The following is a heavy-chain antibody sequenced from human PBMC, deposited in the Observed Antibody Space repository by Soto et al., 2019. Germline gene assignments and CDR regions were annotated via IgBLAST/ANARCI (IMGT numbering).Heavy chain of an antibody. CDR2: VYDLDGT. CDR1: GLTVSGKKY. J-gene: IGHJ4*02. D-gene: IGHD6-19*01. V-gene: IGHV3-66*04. Sequence: PGGSLRLSCVASGLTVSGKKYMAWVRQAPGKGPEWLSGVYDLDGTYYADSVRGRFTISRDKSTNTLYLQMNSLRVEDTAVYYCVKQSSGYYNYFDDWGQGTLVTVSS. CDR3: VKQSSGYYNYFDD.